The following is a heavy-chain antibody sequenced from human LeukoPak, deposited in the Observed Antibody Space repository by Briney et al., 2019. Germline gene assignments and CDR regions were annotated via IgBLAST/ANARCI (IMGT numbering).Heavy chain of an antibody. Sequence: SSETQSLTCFVSGDSISSNNYDRGWIRQPPGKGLEWIASIYYSGNTFYSPSLKTRVTISVDASKNQVSLSLTSVTAADAALYYCAAKRGYSLSFWGQGTLVAVSS. D-gene: IGHD5-18*01. CDR2: IYYSGNT. CDR3: AAKRGYSLSF. J-gene: IGHJ4*02. CDR1: GDSISSNNYD. V-gene: IGHV4-39*01.